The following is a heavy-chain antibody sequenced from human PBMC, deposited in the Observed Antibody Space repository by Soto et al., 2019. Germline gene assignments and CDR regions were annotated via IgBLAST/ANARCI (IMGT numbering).Heavy chain of an antibody. V-gene: IGHV6-1*01. Sequence: SQTISLTCASSRDSVAINSFTWNRIRQSTSRGLEWMGRTYYRSKWYNDYAVSVKSRITINPDTSKNQFSLQLNSVTPEDTAVFYCARAVAGRIDYWGQGTLVTVSS. CDR1: RDSVAINSFT. CDR3: ARAVAGRIDY. J-gene: IGHJ4*02. CDR2: TYYRSKWYN. D-gene: IGHD6-19*01.